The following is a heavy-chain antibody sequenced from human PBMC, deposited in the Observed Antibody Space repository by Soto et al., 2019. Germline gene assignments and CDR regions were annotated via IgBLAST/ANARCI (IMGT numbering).Heavy chain of an antibody. V-gene: IGHV4-34*01. CDR1: GGSFSTYY. CDR2: INHSGTN. CDR3: ARGGSNDWQVAFDI. D-gene: IGHD3-9*01. J-gene: IGHJ3*02. Sequence: SETLSLTFVVSGGSFSTYYYNWIRQSPGKGLEWIGEINHSGTNNYSPSLKSRVTMSLDTSKNQFSLKLTSVTAEGTAVYYCARGGSNDWQVAFDIWGQGTMVTVSS.